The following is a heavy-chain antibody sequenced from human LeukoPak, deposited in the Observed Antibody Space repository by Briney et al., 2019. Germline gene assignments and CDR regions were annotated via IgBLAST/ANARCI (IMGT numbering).Heavy chain of an antibody. CDR3: AKGFCVGTSCYPRFGLGSN. CDR2: ITGSGGTS. D-gene: IGHD2-2*01. CDR1: EFIFSSYA. J-gene: IGHJ4*02. Sequence: PGGSLRLSCAASEFIFSSYAMSWVRQAPGKGLEWVSGITGSGGTSYYTDSVRGRFTISRDNSNNTLYLQMNSLRAEDTAVYYCAKGFCVGTSCYPRFGLGSNWGQGTLVTVSS. V-gene: IGHV3-23*01.